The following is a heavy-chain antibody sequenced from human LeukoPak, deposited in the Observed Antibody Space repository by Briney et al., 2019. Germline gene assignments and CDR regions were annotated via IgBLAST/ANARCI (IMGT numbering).Heavy chain of an antibody. CDR1: GFTFSSYW. J-gene: IGHJ3*02. CDR3: GKDGRFDGGVPFDI. CDR2: INGDGSST. Sequence: PGGSLRLSCAASGFTFSSYWMHWVRQAPGKGLVWLSHINGDGSSTNYADSVKGRFTISRDNAKNTLYLQMNSLRAEDTAVYYCGKDGRFDGGVPFDIWGQGTMVTVSS. V-gene: IGHV3-74*01. D-gene: IGHD3-10*01.